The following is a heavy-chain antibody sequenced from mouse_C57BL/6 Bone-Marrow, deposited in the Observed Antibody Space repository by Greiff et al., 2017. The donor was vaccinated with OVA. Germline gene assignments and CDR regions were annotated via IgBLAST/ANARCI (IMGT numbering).Heavy chain of an antibody. D-gene: IGHD2-5*01. Sequence: VQLVESGAELVRPGASVTLSCKASGYTFTDFELHWVKQTPVHGLEWIGAIDPATGGPAYNPKFKGKAILTADKSSSTAYMELRSLTSEDSAVYYCTRGYSNYYAMDYWGQGTSVTVSS. CDR3: TRGYSNYYAMDY. CDR1: GYTFTDFE. J-gene: IGHJ4*01. V-gene: IGHV1-15*01. CDR2: IDPATGGP.